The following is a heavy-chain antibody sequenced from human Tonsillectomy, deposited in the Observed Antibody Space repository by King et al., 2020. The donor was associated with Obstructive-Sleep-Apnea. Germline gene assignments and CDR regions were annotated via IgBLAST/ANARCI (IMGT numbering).Heavy chain of an antibody. J-gene: IGHJ4*02. Sequence: LVESGGGLVQPGGSLRLSCAASGFTFNSDAMSWVRQAPGKGLDLVSTISGIGDITYYADSVRCRFTISRDITKKTLSLQMNSLRTEDTAIYYCAKLVGSTGVDYWGQGTLVAVSS. V-gene: IGHV3-23*04. CDR2: ISGIGDIT. D-gene: IGHD2-8*02. CDR1: GFTFNSDA. CDR3: AKLVGSTGVDY.